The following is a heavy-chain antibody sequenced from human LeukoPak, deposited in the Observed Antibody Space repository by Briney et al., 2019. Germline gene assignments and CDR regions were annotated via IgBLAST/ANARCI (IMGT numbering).Heavy chain of an antibody. J-gene: IGHJ4*02. CDR1: GYTFSTYG. CDR2: ISANTGKT. V-gene: IGHV1-18*01. D-gene: IGHD6-13*01. Sequence: ASVKVSRKASGYTFSTYGFCWVRQAPGHGLEWMGWISANTGKTDYAQEFRGRVAMTTDTSTSTAYMELGSLRPDDTAVYFCAKVAGDRMDYWGQGTLVTVSS. CDR3: AKVAGDRMDY.